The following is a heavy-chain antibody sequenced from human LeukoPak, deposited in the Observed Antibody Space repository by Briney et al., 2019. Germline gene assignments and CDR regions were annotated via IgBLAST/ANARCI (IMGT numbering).Heavy chain of an antibody. J-gene: IGHJ4*02. CDR2: ITWNSGRL. V-gene: IGHV3-9*01. Sequence: QPGRSLRLSCATSGFKFDDYAMHWVRQAPGMGLEWISGITWNSGRLDYADSVKGRFTISRDNAKNSLYLQMNSLRAEDTALYYCAKDIGYDILTNLDYWGQGTLVTVSS. CDR3: AKDIGYDILTNLDY. CDR1: GFKFDDYA. D-gene: IGHD3-9*01.